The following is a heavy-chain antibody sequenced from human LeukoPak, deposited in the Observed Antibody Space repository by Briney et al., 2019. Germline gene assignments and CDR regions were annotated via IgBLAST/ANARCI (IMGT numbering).Heavy chain of an antibody. Sequence: PGGSLRLSCAGSGFAFSSYAMSWVRQPPGKGLEWVAIIQSDGNNQYYAESVKGRFIISRDNSKNTLYLQMDSLRAEDTAVYYCARRLRVIQAGYAMDVWGQGTTVTVSS. J-gene: IGHJ6*02. CDR1: GFAFSSYA. CDR3: ARRLRVIQAGYAMDV. D-gene: IGHD2-21*01. CDR2: IQSDGNNQ. V-gene: IGHV3-33*01.